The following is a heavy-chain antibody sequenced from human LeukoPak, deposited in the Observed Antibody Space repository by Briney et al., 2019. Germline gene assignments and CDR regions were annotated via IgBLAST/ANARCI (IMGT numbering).Heavy chain of an antibody. CDR2: ISGSGGST. CDR1: GFTFSSYA. Sequence: GGSLRLSCAASGFTFSSYAMSWVRQAPGKGLEWVSAISGSGGSTYYADFVKGRFTISRDNSKNTLYLQMNSLRAEDTAVYYCAKGLAVASGFDYWGQGTLVTVSS. J-gene: IGHJ4*02. CDR3: AKGLAVASGFDY. V-gene: IGHV3-23*01. D-gene: IGHD6-19*01.